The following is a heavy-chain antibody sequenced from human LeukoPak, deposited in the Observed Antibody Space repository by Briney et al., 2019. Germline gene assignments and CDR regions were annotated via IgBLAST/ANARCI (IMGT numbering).Heavy chain of an antibody. D-gene: IGHD1-26*01. J-gene: IGHJ4*02. CDR3: ARVRGATPFDY. CDR2: IYSGGST. Sequence: GGSLRLSCAASGFTFSDHWMTWVRQAPGKGLEWVSVIYSGGSTYYADSVKGRFTISRDNSKNTLYLQMNSLRAEDTAVYYCARVRGATPFDYWGQGTLVTVSS. CDR1: GFTFSDHW. V-gene: IGHV3-66*01.